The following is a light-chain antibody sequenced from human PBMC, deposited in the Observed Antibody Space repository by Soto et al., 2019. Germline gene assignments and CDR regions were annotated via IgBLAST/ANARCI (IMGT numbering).Light chain of an antibody. J-gene: IGLJ2*01. Sequence: QSVLTQPPSVSAAPGQKVTISCSGSSSNIGNNYVAWYQQLPGTAPKLLIYDNNMRPSGIPDRISGSKSGTSATLGITGLQTGDEADYFCGTWDNILSAVVFGGGTKVTVL. CDR2: DNN. CDR1: SSNIGNNY. CDR3: GTWDNILSAVV. V-gene: IGLV1-51*01.